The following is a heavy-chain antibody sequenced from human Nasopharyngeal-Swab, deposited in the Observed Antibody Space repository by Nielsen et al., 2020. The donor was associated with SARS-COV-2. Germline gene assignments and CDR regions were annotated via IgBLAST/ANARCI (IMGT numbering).Heavy chain of an antibody. J-gene: IGHJ4*02. CDR1: GGSISSGGYY. CDR3: ARQFYGDYYFDY. CDR2: IYYSGST. D-gene: IGHD4-17*01. Sequence: LRLSCTVSGGSISSGGYYWSWIRQHPGKGLEWIGYIYYSGSTYYNPSLKSRVTISVDTSKSQFSLKLSSVTAADTAVYYCARQFYGDYYFDYWGQGTLVTVSS. V-gene: IGHV4-31*03.